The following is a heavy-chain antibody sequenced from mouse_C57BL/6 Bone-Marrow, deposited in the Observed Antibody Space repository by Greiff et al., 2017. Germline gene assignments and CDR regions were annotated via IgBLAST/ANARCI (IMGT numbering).Heavy chain of an antibody. D-gene: IGHD1-1*01. CDR2: IDPENGDT. V-gene: IGHV14-4*01. J-gene: IGHJ2*01. CDR3: TTDYYGSSSYYFGY. Sequence: EVQLQQSGAELVRPGASFKLSCTASGFNIKDDYMHWVKQRPEQGLEWIGWIDPENGDTEYASKFQGKATITADTSSNTAYLQLSSLTSEDTAVYYCTTDYYGSSSYYFGYWGQGTTLTVSS. CDR1: GFNIKDDY.